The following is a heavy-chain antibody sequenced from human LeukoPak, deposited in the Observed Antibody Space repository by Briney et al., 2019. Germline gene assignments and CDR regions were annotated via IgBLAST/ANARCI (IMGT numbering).Heavy chain of an antibody. V-gene: IGHV3-30*02. CDR1: AFTFSSYG. CDR3: AKDYTIFGVAEAIDY. CDR2: IRYDGSNK. D-gene: IGHD3-3*01. Sequence: GGSLRPSCTASAFTFSSYGMHWVRQAPGKGLEWVAFIRYDGSNKYYADSVKGRFTISRDNSKNTLYLQMNSLRAEDTAVYYCAKDYTIFGVAEAIDYWGQGTLVTVSS. J-gene: IGHJ4*02.